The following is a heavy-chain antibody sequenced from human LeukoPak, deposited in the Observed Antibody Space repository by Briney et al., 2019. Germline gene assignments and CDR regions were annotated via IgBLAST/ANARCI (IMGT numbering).Heavy chain of an antibody. D-gene: IGHD2-2*01. J-gene: IGHJ6*02. Sequence: GASVKVSCKASGYTFTGYYMHWVRQAPGQGLEWMGWINPNSGGTNYAQKFQGRVTMTRDTSISTAYMELSRLRSDDTAVYYCARDRRDIVVVPAATSYGMDVWGQGTTVTVSS. V-gene: IGHV1-2*02. CDR3: ARDRRDIVVVPAATSYGMDV. CDR2: INPNSGGT. CDR1: GYTFTGYY.